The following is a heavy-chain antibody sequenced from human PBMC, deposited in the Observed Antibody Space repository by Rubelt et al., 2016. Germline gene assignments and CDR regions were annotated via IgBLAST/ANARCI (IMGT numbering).Heavy chain of an antibody. V-gene: IGHV3-21*01. Sequence: GGGLEWVSSISTSSSYIYYADSVKGRFTISRDNAKTSLYLQMDSLRAEDTALYYCARPRTGWYLAFDIWGQGTMVIVSS. J-gene: IGHJ3*02. D-gene: IGHD2-15*01. CDR2: ISTSSSYI. CDR3: ARPRTGWYLAFDI.